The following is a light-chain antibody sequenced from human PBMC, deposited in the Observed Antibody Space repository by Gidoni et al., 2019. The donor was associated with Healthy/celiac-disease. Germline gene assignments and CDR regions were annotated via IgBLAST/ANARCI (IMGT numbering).Light chain of an antibody. Sequence: QSALTQPASVSGSPGQSLTISCPGTSSDVGSYNLVSWYHQHPGKAPKLMIYEGSKRPSGVSNRFSGSKSGTTASLTISGLQAEDDADYYCCSYAGSSTFEVFGGGTKLTVL. CDR2: EGS. CDR1: SSDVGSYNL. CDR3: CSYAGSSTFEV. V-gene: IGLV2-23*03. J-gene: IGLJ2*01.